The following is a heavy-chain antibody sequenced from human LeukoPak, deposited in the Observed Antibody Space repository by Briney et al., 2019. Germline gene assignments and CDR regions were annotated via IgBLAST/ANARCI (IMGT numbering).Heavy chain of an antibody. CDR1: GYTFSNYV. Sequence: ASVKVSCKSSGYTFSNYVITWVRQAPGQGLEWMGWISPYNGNTKYAQKLQGRVTMTTDMSTSTAYMDLRSLTSDDTALYYCARDLGPRGGTFDHWGQGTLVTVSS. CDR2: ISPYNGNT. J-gene: IGHJ4*02. V-gene: IGHV1-18*01. CDR3: ARDLGPRGGTFDH. D-gene: IGHD3-10*01.